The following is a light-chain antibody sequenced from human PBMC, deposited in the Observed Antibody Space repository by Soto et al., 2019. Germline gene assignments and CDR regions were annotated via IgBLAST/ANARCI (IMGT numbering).Light chain of an antibody. J-gene: IGLJ1*01. CDR2: GNS. CDR3: QSYDISLSAYV. Sequence: QLVLTQPPSVSGAPGQRVTISCTGSSSNIGAHYDVHWYQQLPGTAPKVLIYGNSNRPSGVPDRFSGSKSDTSASLAITGLQAEDEADYYCQSYDISLSAYVFGTGTKLTVL. V-gene: IGLV1-40*01. CDR1: SSNIGAHYD.